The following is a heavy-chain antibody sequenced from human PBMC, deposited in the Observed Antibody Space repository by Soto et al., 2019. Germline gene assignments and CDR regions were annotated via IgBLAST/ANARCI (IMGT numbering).Heavy chain of an antibody. CDR1: GGSLRNGGFY. CDR2: IYYSGST. V-gene: IGHV4-31*03. CDR3: ARYGSGSYFQDAFDI. Sequence: TPSLTLTVSGGSLRNGGFYRSWVPPHPGKGLEWIGYIYYSGSTYYHPSLKSRVTISVDTSKNQFSLKLSSVTAADTAVYYCARYGSGSYFQDAFDIRAQRTTVTVSS. D-gene: IGHD3-10*01. J-gene: IGHJ3*02.